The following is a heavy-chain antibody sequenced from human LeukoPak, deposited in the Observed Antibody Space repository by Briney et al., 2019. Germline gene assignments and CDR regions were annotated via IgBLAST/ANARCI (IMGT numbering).Heavy chain of an antibody. CDR2: INHSGST. J-gene: IGHJ4*02. Sequence: SETLSLTCAVYGGSFSGYYWSWIRQPPGKGLEWIVEINHSGSTNYNPSLKSRVTISVDTSKNQFSLKLSSVTAADTAVYYCARGPLVGASLDYWGQGTLVTVSS. D-gene: IGHD1-26*01. CDR1: GGSFSGYY. CDR3: ARGPLVGASLDY. V-gene: IGHV4-34*01.